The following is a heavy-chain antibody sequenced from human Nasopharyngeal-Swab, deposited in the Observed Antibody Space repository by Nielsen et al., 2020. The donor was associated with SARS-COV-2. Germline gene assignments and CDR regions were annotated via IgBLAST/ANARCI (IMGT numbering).Heavy chain of an antibody. V-gene: IGHV4-30-4*01. J-gene: IGHJ6*02. D-gene: IGHD6-19*01. Sequence: RQAPGKGLEWIGYIYYRGSTYYNPSLKSRVTISVDTSKNQFSLKLSSVTAAGTAVYYCARDSGVAGTKYYYYGMDVWGQGTTVTVSS. CDR3: ARDSGVAGTKYYYYGMDV. CDR2: IYYRGST.